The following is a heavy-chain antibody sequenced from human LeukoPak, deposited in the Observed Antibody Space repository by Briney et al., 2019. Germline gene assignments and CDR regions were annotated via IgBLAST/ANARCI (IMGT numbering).Heavy chain of an antibody. CDR3: AKDRRGSYWVGGFFDY. CDR2: ISGSGAGT. CDR1: GFTFSSYA. J-gene: IGHJ4*02. D-gene: IGHD1-26*01. V-gene: IGHV3-23*01. Sequence: GGSLRLSCAASGFTFSSYAMTWVRQAPGKGLEWVSAISGSGAGTYYADSVKGRFTISRDNSKNTVYLQMNSLRAEDTAVYHCAKDRRGSYWVGGFFDYWGQGNLVTVSS.